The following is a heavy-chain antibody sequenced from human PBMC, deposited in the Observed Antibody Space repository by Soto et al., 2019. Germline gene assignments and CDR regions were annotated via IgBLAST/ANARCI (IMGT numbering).Heavy chain of an antibody. V-gene: IGHV4-4*07. CDR3: ARGYESGYTFGHDL. CDR2: IYSSGSN. Sequence: LSLTCTVSGDPISSTYWSWVRQPAGRGLEWIGRIYSSGSNNYNPSLESRVTMSVDTSKNQFSLTLRSVTAADTAVYFCARGYESGYTFGHDLWGQGTLVTVS. J-gene: IGHJ5*02. D-gene: IGHD3-3*01. CDR1: GDPISSTY.